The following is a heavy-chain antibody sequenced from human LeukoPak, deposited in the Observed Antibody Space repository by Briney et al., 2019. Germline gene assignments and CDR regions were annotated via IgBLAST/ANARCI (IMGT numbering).Heavy chain of an antibody. CDR1: GGSFSGYY. J-gene: IGHJ4*02. CDR3: ARGGSLWFGDIPHDY. Sequence: SETLSLTCAIYGGSFSGYYWSWIRQPPGKGLEWIGEINHSGSTNYNPSLKSRVTISVDTSKNQFSLKLSSVTAADTAVYYCARGGSLWFGDIPHDYWGQGTLVTVSS. V-gene: IGHV4-34*01. CDR2: INHSGST. D-gene: IGHD3-10*01.